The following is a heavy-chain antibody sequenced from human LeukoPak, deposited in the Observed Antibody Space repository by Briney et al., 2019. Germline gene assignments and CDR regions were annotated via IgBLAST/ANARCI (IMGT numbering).Heavy chain of an antibody. CDR2: IKQDGSEK. CDR3: ASSGYSSYYYYYYYMDV. J-gene: IGHJ6*03. Sequence: GGSLRLSCAASGFTFSSYEMNWVRQAPGKGLEWVANIKQDGSEKYYVDSVKGRFTISRDNAKNSLYLQMNSLRAEDTAVYYCASSGYSSYYYYYYYMDVWGKGTTVTVSS. V-gene: IGHV3-7*01. D-gene: IGHD5-18*01. CDR1: GFTFSSYE.